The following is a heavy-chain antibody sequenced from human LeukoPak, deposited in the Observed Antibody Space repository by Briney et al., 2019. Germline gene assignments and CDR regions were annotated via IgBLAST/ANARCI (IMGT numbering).Heavy chain of an antibody. J-gene: IGHJ4*02. CDR2: VHNVGST. CDR1: GVSTTNGIYY. Sequence: PSETLSLTCTVSGVSTTNGIYYWAWIRQSPGKGLEWIGSVHNVGSTYYNLSLRSRVTMSIDTSKNQISLRLNSVTAADTAVYYCARHAEYNSGWHFYLDHWGQGILVTVSS. D-gene: IGHD6-19*01. CDR3: ARHAEYNSGWHFYLDH. V-gene: IGHV4-39*01.